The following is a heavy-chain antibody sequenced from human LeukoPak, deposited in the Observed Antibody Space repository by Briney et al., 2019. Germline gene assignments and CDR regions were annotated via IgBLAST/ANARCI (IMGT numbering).Heavy chain of an antibody. CDR1: GFTYSSYW. D-gene: IGHD3-10*01. Sequence: QPGGSLRLSCAASGFTYSSYWMSWVRQAPGKGLEWVANIKQDGSEKYYVDSVKGRFTISRDNAKNSLYLQMNSLSAEDTAVYYCARERLLGSGGCDYWGQGNLVTVSS. V-gene: IGHV3-7*01. CDR3: ARERLLGSGGCDY. J-gene: IGHJ4*02. CDR2: IKQDGSEK.